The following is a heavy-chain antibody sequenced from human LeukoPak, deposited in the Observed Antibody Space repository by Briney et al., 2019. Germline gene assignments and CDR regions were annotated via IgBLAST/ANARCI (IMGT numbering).Heavy chain of an antibody. CDR3: ARDHSSSWYEFRFDP. CDR1: GFTFSSYA. Sequence: PGGSLRLSCAASGFTFSSYAMHWVRQAPGKGLEWVAVISYDGSNKYYADSVKGRFTISRDNSKNTLYLQMNSLRAEDTAVYYCARDHSSSWYEFRFDPWGQGTLVTVSS. J-gene: IGHJ5*02. D-gene: IGHD6-13*01. V-gene: IGHV3-30-3*01. CDR2: ISYDGSNK.